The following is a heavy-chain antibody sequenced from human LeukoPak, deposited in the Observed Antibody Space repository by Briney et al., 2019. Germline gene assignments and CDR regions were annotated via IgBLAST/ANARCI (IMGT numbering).Heavy chain of an antibody. D-gene: IGHD1-26*01. J-gene: IGHJ4*02. CDR3: ARLFLIEWELLPG. CDR2: INHSGST. V-gene: IGHV4-34*01. CDR1: GGSFSGYY. Sequence: PSETLSLTCAVYGGSFSGYYWSWIRQPPGKGLEWIGEINHSGSTNYNPSLKSRVTISVDTSKNQFSLKLSSVTAADTAVYYCARLFLIEWELLPGWGQGTLVTVSS.